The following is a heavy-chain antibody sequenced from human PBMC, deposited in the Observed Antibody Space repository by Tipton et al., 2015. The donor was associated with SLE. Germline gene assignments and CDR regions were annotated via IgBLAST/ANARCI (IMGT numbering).Heavy chain of an antibody. V-gene: IGHV3-13*01. CDR3: ARDPLGMVATFGY. D-gene: IGHD3-16*01. Sequence: SLRLSCAASGFTFSSYDMHWVRQGTAMGPEWVSAIGTAGDTYYPGSVQGRFTISRDNVKNLLYLQMNSLRVEDTAVYYCARDPLGMVATFGYWGQGTLVTVSS. CDR2: IGTAGDT. J-gene: IGHJ4*02. CDR1: GFTFSSYD.